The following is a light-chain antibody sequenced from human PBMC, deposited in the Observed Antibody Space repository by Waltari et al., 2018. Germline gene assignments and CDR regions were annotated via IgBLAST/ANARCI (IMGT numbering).Light chain of an antibody. V-gene: IGLV2-14*03. J-gene: IGLJ2*01. CDR1: SSDIGLYNY. CDR2: DVS. CDR3: ASYTSSSLI. Sequence: QSALTQPASVSGSPGQSITIPCTGTSSDIGLYNYVSWYQQHPDRDPKLLIFDVSNRPSGVPNRFSGSKSGNTASLTITGLQAEDEADYYCASYTSSSLIFGGGTKLTVL.